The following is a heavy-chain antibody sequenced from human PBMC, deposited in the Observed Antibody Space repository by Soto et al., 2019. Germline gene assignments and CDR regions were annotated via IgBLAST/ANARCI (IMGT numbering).Heavy chain of an antibody. J-gene: IGHJ5*02. D-gene: IGHD3-10*01. CDR1: GGSVSSGGYY. CDR2: IYYSGST. CDR3: ARDLNYYGSGSSRRGFDP. V-gene: IGHV4-31*03. Sequence: TLSLTCTVSGGSVSSGGYYWSWIRQHPGKGLEWIGYIYYSGSTYYNPSLKSRVTISVDTSKNQFSLKLSSVTAADTAVYYCARDLNYYGSGSSRRGFDPWGQGTLVTVSS.